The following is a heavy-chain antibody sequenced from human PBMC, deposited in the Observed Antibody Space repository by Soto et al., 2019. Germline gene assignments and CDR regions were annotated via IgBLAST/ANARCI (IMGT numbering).Heavy chain of an antibody. Sequence: ASVKVSCKASGYTFTSYYMHWVRQAPGQGLEWMGIINPSGGSTSYAQKFQGRVTMTRDTSTSTVYMELSSLRSEDTAVYYCAREEAEYDSSGYYYNRFDYWGQGTLVTV. V-gene: IGHV1-46*01. CDR1: GYTFTSYY. CDR3: AREEAEYDSSGYYYNRFDY. CDR2: INPSGGST. D-gene: IGHD3-22*01. J-gene: IGHJ4*02.